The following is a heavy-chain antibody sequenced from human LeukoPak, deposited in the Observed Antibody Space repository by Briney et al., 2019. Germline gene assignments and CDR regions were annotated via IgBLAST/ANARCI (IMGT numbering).Heavy chain of an antibody. CDR2: IYSGGST. J-gene: IGHJ4*02. Sequence: GGSLRPSCAASGFTVSSNYMSWVRQAPGKGLEWVSFIYSGGSTYYADSVKGRFTISRDNSKNTLYLQMNSLRAEDTAVYYCASIMRDYYDSSGTLFDYWGQGTLVTVSS. D-gene: IGHD3-22*01. CDR3: ASIMRDYYDSSGTLFDY. V-gene: IGHV3-66*01. CDR1: GFTVSSNY.